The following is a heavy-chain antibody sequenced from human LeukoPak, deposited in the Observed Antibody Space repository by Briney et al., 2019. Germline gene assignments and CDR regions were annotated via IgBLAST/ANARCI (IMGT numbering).Heavy chain of an antibody. CDR3: ARDPSSFAAAGKGMSDY. CDR2: ISSSSSTI. J-gene: IGHJ4*02. V-gene: IGHV3-48*01. Sequence: GGSLRLSCAASGFTFSSYSMNWVRQAPGKGLEWVSYISSSSSTIYYADSVKGRFTISRDNAKNSLYLQMNSLRAEDTAVYYCARDPSSFAAAGKGMSDYWGQGTLVTVSS. D-gene: IGHD6-13*01. CDR1: GFTFSSYS.